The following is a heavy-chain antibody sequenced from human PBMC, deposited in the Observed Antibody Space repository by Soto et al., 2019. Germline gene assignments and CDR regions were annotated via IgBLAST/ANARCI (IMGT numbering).Heavy chain of an antibody. V-gene: IGHV3-13*01. CDR2: IGTAGDT. J-gene: IGHJ3*02. D-gene: IGHD4-17*01. CDR3: AREGMTTVTTGAFDI. CDR1: GFTFSSYD. Sequence: GSLRLSCAASGFTFSSYDMHWVRQATGKGLEWVSAIGTAGDTYYPGSVKGRFTISRENAKNSLYLQMNSLRAGDTAVYYCAREGMTTVTTGAFDIWGQGTMVTVSS.